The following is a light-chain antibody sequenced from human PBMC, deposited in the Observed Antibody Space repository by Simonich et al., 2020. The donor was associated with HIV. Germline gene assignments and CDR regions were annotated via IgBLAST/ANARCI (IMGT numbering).Light chain of an antibody. CDR2: WAS. CDR3: QQYYSTPYT. Sequence: DIVMTQSPDSLAVSLGERATIHCKSSQSVLYSSNNKNYLAWYQQKPGQPPKLLIYWASTRQFGVPERFSGSGSGTDFTLTISSLQAEDVAVYYCQQYYSTPYTFGQGTKLEIK. CDR1: QSVLYSSNNKNY. V-gene: IGKV4-1*01. J-gene: IGKJ2*01.